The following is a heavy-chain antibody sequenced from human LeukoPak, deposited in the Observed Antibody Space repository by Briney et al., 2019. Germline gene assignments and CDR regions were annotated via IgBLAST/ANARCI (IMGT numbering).Heavy chain of an antibody. CDR3: ARDHRVAGSSSSFGY. Sequence: GGSLILSCAASGFTVSSNYMSWVRQAPGKGLEWLSVIYSGGNTYYADSVKGRFTISRDNSKNTLYLQMNSLRAEDTAVYYCARDHRVAGSSSSFGYWGQGTLVTVSS. J-gene: IGHJ4*02. V-gene: IGHV3-66*01. CDR1: GFTVSSNY. D-gene: IGHD6-6*01. CDR2: IYSGGNT.